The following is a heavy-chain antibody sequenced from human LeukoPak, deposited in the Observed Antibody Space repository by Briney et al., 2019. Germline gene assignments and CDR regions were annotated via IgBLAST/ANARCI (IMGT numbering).Heavy chain of an antibody. CDR3: AKDTTRVVAATPPDY. CDR2: ISGSGGST. V-gene: IGHV3-23*01. Sequence: GGSLRLSCAAPGFTFSSYAMSWVRQAPGKGLEWVSAISGSGGSTYYADSVKGRFTISRDNSKNALYLQMNSLRAEDTAVYYCAKDTTRVVAATPPDYWGQGTLVTVSS. D-gene: IGHD2-15*01. J-gene: IGHJ4*02. CDR1: GFTFSSYA.